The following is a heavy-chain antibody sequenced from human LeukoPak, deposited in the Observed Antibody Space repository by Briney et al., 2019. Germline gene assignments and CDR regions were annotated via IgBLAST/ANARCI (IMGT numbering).Heavy chain of an antibody. V-gene: IGHV4-34*01. J-gene: IGHJ4*02. CDR2: INHSGST. CDR1: GGSFSGYY. Sequence: PSETLSLTCAVYGGSFSGYYWSWIRQPPGKGLEWIGEINHSGSTNYNPSLKSRVTISVDTSKNQFSLKLSSVTAADTAVCYCARVGPRYCSGGSCYPANPKSTCFDYWGQGTLVTVSS. CDR3: ARVGPRYCSGGSCYPANPKSTCFDY. D-gene: IGHD2-15*01.